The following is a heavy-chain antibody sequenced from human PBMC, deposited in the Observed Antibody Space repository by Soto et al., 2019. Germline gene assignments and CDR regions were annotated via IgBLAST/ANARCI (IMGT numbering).Heavy chain of an antibody. CDR3: ARGGSYYDFWSGPTDYYGMDV. CDR1: GYTFTSYD. Sequence: GASVKVSCKASGYTFTSYDINWARQATGQGLEWMGWMNPNSGNTGYAQKFQGRVTMTRNTSISTAYMELSSLRSEDTAVYYCARGGSYYDFWSGPTDYYGMDVWGQGTTVTVSS. J-gene: IGHJ6*02. V-gene: IGHV1-8*01. D-gene: IGHD3-3*01. CDR2: MNPNSGNT.